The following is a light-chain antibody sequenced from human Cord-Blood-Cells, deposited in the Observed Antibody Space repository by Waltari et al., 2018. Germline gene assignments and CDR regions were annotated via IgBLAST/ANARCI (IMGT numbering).Light chain of an antibody. V-gene: IGLV2-14*01. Sequence: QSALTQPASVSGSPGQSITISCTGTSSDVGGYNYVSWYQQHPGKAPNLMIYDVSNRPSGVSNRFSGSKSGNTASLTISGLQAEDEADYYCSSYTSSSTWVFGGETKLTVL. CDR1: SSDVGGYNY. CDR3: SSYTSSSTWV. J-gene: IGLJ3*02. CDR2: DVS.